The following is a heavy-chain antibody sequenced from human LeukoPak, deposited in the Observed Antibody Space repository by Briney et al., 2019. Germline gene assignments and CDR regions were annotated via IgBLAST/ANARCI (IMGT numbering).Heavy chain of an antibody. CDR2: ISSSSSYI. V-gene: IGHV3-21*01. J-gene: IGHJ4*02. CDR1: GFTFSGYS. CDR3: ARGREGYSYVYEC. D-gene: IGHD5-18*01. Sequence: GGSLRLSCAASGFTFSGYSMNWVRQAPGKGLEWVSSISSSSSYIYYADSVKGRFTISRDNAKNSLYLQMNSLRAEDTAVYYCARGREGYSYVYECWGQGTLVTVSS.